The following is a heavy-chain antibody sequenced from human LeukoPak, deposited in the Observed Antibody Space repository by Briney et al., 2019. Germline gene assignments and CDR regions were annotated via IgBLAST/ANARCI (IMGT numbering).Heavy chain of an antibody. CDR1: GYTFNSYG. Sequence: ASVKVSCKASGYTFNSYGYTWVRQAPGQGLEWMGWISAANGNTNYAQKVQGRVTMTTDTSTSTVYMELRSLRSDDTAVYHCARVPTAQPFDPWGQGTLVTVSS. D-gene: IGHD4/OR15-4a*01. CDR3: ARVPTAQPFDP. J-gene: IGHJ5*02. V-gene: IGHV1-18*01. CDR2: ISAANGNT.